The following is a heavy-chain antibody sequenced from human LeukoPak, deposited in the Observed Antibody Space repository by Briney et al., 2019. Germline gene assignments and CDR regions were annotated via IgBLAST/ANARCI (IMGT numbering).Heavy chain of an antibody. V-gene: IGHV1-8*01. CDR2: MNPNSANT. CDR1: GYTFTGYD. CDR3: ARVQYSGSYNDAFDI. D-gene: IGHD1-26*01. J-gene: IGHJ3*02. Sequence: GASVKVSCKASGYTFTGYDITWVRQATGQGLEWMGWMNPNSANTGYAQKFQGRVTMTRNTSISTAYMELSSLRSEDTAVYYCARVQYSGSYNDAFDIWGQGTMVTVSS.